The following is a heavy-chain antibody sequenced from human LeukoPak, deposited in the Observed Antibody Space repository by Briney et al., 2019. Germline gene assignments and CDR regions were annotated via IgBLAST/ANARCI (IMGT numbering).Heavy chain of an antibody. CDR3: VKGLAGANFYGMSV. V-gene: IGHV3-53*05. CDR1: GFTVSSDY. CDR2: FYSGGSI. D-gene: IGHD6-19*01. Sequence: GGSLRLSCAASGFTVSSDYICWVRQAPGKGLEWVSAFYSGGSIYYADSVKGRFTVSRDNAKKSLYLQMNSLKAEDTALYYCVKGLAGANFYGMSVWGQGTTVTVSS. J-gene: IGHJ6*02.